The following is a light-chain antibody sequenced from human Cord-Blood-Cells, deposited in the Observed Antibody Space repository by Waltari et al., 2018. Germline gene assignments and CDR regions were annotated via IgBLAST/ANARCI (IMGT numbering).Light chain of an antibody. CDR2: EGS. CDR1: SSDVGSYNL. Sequence: QSALTQPASVSGSPGQSITISCTGTSSDVGSYNLVSWYQQHPGKAPKLMIYEGSKRHSGVSNRFAGSKSGNTASLTISGLQAEDEADYYCCSYAGSSTVFGTGTKVTVL. CDR3: CSYAGSSTV. V-gene: IGLV2-23*03. J-gene: IGLJ1*01.